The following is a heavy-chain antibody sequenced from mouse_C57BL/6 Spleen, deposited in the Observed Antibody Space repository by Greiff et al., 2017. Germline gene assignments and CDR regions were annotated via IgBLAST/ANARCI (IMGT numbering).Heavy chain of an antibody. CDR1: GFTFSSYG. CDR2: ISSGGSYT. D-gene: IGHD2-1*01. Sequence: EVQLVESGGDLVKPGGSLKLSCAASGFTFSSYGMSWVRQTPDKRLEWVATISSGGSYTYYPDSVKGRFTISRDNAKNTLYLQMSSLKSEDTAMYYCARPLSLPTGYFEVWGTGTTVTVSS. J-gene: IGHJ1*03. CDR3: ARPLSLPTGYFEV. V-gene: IGHV5-6*01.